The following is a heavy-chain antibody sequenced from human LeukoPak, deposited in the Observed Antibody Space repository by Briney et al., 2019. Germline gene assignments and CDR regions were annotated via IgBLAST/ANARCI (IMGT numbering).Heavy chain of an antibody. D-gene: IGHD2-2*01. V-gene: IGHV3-23*01. Sequence: PGGSLRLSCAASGFTFTRSAMSWVRQAPGKGLEWVSVVSGSESSTHYADSVKGRFTISRDNSKNTLYLQMNSLRAEDTAVYYCARGVVPAASSRAFDIWGQGTMVTVSS. CDR3: ARGVVPAASSRAFDI. CDR2: VSGSESST. CDR1: GFTFTRSA. J-gene: IGHJ3*02.